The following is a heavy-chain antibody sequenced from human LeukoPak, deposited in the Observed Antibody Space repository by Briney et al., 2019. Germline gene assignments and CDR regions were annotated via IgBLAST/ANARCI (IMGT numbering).Heavy chain of an antibody. J-gene: IGHJ4*02. Sequence: SETLSLTCTVSGGSISSYYWSWIRQPPGKGLEWIGYIYYSGSTNYNPSLKSRVTISVDTSKNQFSLKLSSVTAADTAVYYCASLRRGRDGKVFDYWGQGTLVTVSS. D-gene: IGHD5-24*01. CDR1: GGSISSYY. V-gene: IGHV4-59*12. CDR2: IYYSGST. CDR3: ASLRRGRDGKVFDY.